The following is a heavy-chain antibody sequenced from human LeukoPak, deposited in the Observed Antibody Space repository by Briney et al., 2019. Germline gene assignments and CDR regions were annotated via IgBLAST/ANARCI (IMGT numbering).Heavy chain of an antibody. CDR2: ISSSGSTI. CDR1: GFTFSSYS. CDR3: ARAGGYDYWSGYYRGYYFDS. J-gene: IGHJ4*02. D-gene: IGHD3-3*01. Sequence: GGSLRLSCAASGFTFSSYSMNWVRQAPGKGLEWVSYISSSGSTIYYADSVKGRFTISRDNAKNSLYLQMNSLRAEDTAVYYCARAGGYDYWSGYYRGYYFDSWGQGTLVTVSS. V-gene: IGHV3-48*04.